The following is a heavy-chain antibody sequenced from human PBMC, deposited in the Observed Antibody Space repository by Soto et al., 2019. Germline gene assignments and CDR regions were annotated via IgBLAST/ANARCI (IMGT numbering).Heavy chain of an antibody. CDR1: GGSLSGYY. CDR3: ARRHVRGRTIAGAAEF. CDR2: INHSGNT. J-gene: IGHJ4*02. V-gene: IGHV4-34*01. D-gene: IGHD1-26*01. Sequence: SETLSLTCAVYGGSLSGYYWSWIRQPPGKALEWLGEINHSGNTNYNPSLKSRVTISVDTSKNQLFLNLSSVTAADTAMYYCARRHVRGRTIAGAAEFWGQGTLVTVSS.